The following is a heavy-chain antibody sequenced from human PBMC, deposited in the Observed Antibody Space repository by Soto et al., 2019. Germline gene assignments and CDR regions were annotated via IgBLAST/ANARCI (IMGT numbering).Heavy chain of an antibody. D-gene: IGHD3-10*01. J-gene: IGHJ4*02. CDR3: ARGVTMVRGVIHTPYFDY. V-gene: IGHV4-31*01. CDR2: IYYSGST. Sequence: QVQLQESGPGLVKPSQTLSLTCTVSGGSISSGGYYWSWIRQHPGKGLEWIGYIYYSGSTYYNPSLKSHVTISVDTSKNQFSLELSSVTAADTAVYYCARGVTMVRGVIHTPYFDYWGQGTLVTVSS. CDR1: GGSISSGGYY.